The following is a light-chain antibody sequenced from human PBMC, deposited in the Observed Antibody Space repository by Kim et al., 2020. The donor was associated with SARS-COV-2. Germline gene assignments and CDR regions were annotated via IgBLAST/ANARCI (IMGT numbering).Light chain of an antibody. CDR1: SLRTYY. Sequence: ARGQTVRNTCQGDSLRTYYASWYQQRPGQAPALVIYAKNNRPSGIPDRFSGSSSGNTASLTITGAQAEDEADYYCKSRDTSGDRLVFGGGTQLTVL. CDR3: KSRDTSGDRLV. J-gene: IGLJ2*01. CDR2: AKN. V-gene: IGLV3-19*01.